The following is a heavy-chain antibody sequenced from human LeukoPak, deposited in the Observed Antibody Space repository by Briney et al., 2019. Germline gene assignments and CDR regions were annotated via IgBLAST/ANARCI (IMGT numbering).Heavy chain of an antibody. V-gene: IGHV3-30*02. CDR1: GFVFPNYG. D-gene: IGHD2-8*02. J-gene: IGHJ4*02. Sequence: GGPLNLSGQTSGFVFPNYGMHWVGQAPGKALEWGAFRRYDRSGEYYADSVRGRFIITRDNSRNTLYLQMNSLESEDSGVYSCAKESGTGYVSVGPAYWGLGTLVTVSS. CDR2: RRYDRSGE. CDR3: AKESGTGYVSVGPAY.